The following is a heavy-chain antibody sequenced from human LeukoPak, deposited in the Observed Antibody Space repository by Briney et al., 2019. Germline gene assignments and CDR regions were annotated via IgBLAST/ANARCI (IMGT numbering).Heavy chain of an antibody. CDR1: GGTFSSYA. D-gene: IGHD3-22*01. CDR3: ARYHYYDSSGYQDVGAFDI. Sequence: SVKVSRMASGGTFSSYAISWVRQAPGQGLEWMGGIIPIFGTANYAQKFQGRVTITTDESTSTAYMELSSLRSEDTAVYYCARYHYYDSSGYQDVGAFDIWGQGTMVTVSS. J-gene: IGHJ3*02. CDR2: IIPIFGTA. V-gene: IGHV1-69*05.